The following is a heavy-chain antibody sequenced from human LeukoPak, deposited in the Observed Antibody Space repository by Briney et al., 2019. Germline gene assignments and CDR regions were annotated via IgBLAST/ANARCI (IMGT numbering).Heavy chain of an antibody. CDR1: GFTFSSYA. Sequence: GGSLRLSCAASGFTFSSYAMSWVRQAPGKGLEWVSVIISSGGSTYYADSVKGRFTISRDNSKNTVYLQMNSLRAEDTAVYYCARVDGPLGYWGQGTLVTVCS. J-gene: IGHJ4*02. CDR3: ARVDGPLGY. V-gene: IGHV3-23*01. CDR2: IISSGGST. D-gene: IGHD3-16*01.